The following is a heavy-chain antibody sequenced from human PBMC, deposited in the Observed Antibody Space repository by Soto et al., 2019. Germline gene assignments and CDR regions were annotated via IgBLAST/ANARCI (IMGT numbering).Heavy chain of an antibody. Sequence: SETLSLTCTVSGGSISSSSYYWGWIRQPPGKGLEWIGSIYYSGSTDYNPSLKSRGTISGDTSKNQFSLKLSSVTAADTAVYDSARHGYGDFFDYWGQGTRVTVCS. CDR2: IYYSGST. V-gene: IGHV4-39*01. D-gene: IGHD4-17*01. CDR1: GGSISSSSYY. CDR3: ARHGYGDFFDY. J-gene: IGHJ4*02.